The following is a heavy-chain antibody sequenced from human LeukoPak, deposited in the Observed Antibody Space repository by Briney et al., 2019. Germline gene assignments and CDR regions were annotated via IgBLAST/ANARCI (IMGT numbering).Heavy chain of an antibody. CDR1: GFTFSSYS. Sequence: PGGSLRLSCAASGFTFSSYSMNWVRQAPGKGLEWVSSISSSSSYIYYADSVKGRFTISRDNAKNSLYLQMNSLRAEDTAVYYCARVGYCSGGSCYGAFDIWGQGTMVTVSS. V-gene: IGHV3-21*01. CDR3: ARVGYCSGGSCYGAFDI. CDR2: ISSSSSYI. D-gene: IGHD2-15*01. J-gene: IGHJ3*02.